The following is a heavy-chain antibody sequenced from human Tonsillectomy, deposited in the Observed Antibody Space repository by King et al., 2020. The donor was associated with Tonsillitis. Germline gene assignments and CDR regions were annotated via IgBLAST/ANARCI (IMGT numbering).Heavy chain of an antibody. J-gene: IGHJ4*02. CDR1: GYTFTSYG. V-gene: IGHV1-18*01. CDR2: ISAYNGNT. D-gene: IGHD3-10*01. CDR3: ARDQYNFGSMVRGVTQGRLDY. Sequence: QLVQSGAEVKKPGASVKVSCKASGYTFTSYGISWVRQAPGQGLEWMGWISAYNGNTNYAQKLQGRVTMTTDTSTSTAYMELRSLRSDDTAVYYCARDQYNFGSMVRGVTQGRLDYWGQGTLVTVSS.